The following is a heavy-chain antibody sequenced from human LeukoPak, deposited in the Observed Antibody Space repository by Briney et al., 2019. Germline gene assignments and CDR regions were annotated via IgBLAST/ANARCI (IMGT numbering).Heavy chain of an antibody. CDR2: ISAYNGNT. Sequence: ASVKVSCKASGYTFTSYGISWVRQAPGQGLEWMGWISAYNGNTNYAQKLQGRVTMNRDTSISTAYMELSRLRFDDTAVYYCARSPDILTGEKFDYWGQGTLVTVSS. V-gene: IGHV1-18*01. CDR3: ARSPDILTGEKFDY. D-gene: IGHD3-9*01. J-gene: IGHJ4*02. CDR1: GYTFTSYG.